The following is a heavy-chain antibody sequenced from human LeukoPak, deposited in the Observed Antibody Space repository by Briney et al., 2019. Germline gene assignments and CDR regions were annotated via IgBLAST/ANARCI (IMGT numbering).Heavy chain of an antibody. CDR3: ARLYDRSDYGMDV. Sequence: GESLKISCKGSGYSFTSYWIGWVRQMPGKGLEWMGIIYPGDSDTRYSPPFQGQVTISADKSISTAYLQWSSLKASDTAMYYCARLYDRSDYGMDVWGQGTTVTVSS. CDR1: GYSFTSYW. D-gene: IGHD3-22*01. J-gene: IGHJ6*02. CDR2: IYPGDSDT. V-gene: IGHV5-51*01.